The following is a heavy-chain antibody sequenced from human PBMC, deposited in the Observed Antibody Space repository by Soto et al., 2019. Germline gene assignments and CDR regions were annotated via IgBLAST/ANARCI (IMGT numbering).Heavy chain of an antibody. D-gene: IGHD2-15*01. V-gene: IGHV3-30-3*01. CDR2: ISYDGSDK. CDR3: GRGHCIHGSCYPGWLGY. J-gene: IGHJ4*02. Sequence: GGSLRLSCAASGFTLMSYPMHWVRQAPGKGLEWVAVISYDGSDKYHADSVEGRFTVSRDNSENTLYLQMNSLRPEDTAMYYCGRGHCIHGSCYPGWLGYWGQGTQVTVSS. CDR1: GFTLMSYP.